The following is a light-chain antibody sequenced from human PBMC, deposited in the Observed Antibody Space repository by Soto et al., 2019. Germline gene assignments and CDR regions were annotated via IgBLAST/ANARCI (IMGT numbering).Light chain of an antibody. CDR3: RQARHTPYT. J-gene: IGKJ2*01. CDR2: LGS. V-gene: IGKV2-28*01. CDR1: QRLLHSNGNTF. Sequence: EIVMTQSPPSLTVTPGEPASISCRSSQRLLHSNGNTFLDWYVQKSGQSPQRLIYLGSNRASGVPDRVSGSEEGTEFTLKISRVAAEDVGVYYGRQARHTPYTVGQGTKLEIK.